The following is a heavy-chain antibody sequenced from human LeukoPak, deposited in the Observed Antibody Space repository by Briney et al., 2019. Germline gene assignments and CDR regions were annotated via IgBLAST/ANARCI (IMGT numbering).Heavy chain of an antibody. CDR3: AKFYTGSFPGGFDY. CDR2: ISGSGGDT. V-gene: IGHV3-23*01. D-gene: IGHD1-26*01. Sequence: GGSQRLSCAASGFTFSNNAMNWVRQTPGKGLEWVSVISGSGGDTYYADSVKGRITISRDNAKNSLYLQMNSLRAEDTAVYYCAKFYTGSFPGGFDYWGQGTLVTVSS. J-gene: IGHJ4*02. CDR1: GFTFSNNA.